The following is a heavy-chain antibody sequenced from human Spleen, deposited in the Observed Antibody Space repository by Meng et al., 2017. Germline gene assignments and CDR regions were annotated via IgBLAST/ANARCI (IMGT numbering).Heavy chain of an antibody. CDR2: INHSGST. CDR3: ARPSRYNWFDP. J-gene: IGHJ5*02. V-gene: IGHV4-61*08. Sequence: QVQLQCSGPGRVRPSETPSLTCTVSGGSVSRGAYYWSWLRQPPGKGLEWIGEINHSGSTNYNPSLKSRVTISVDTSKNQFSLKLSSVTAADTAVYYCARPSRYNWFDPWGQGTLVTVSS. D-gene: IGHD6-6*01. CDR1: GGSVSRGAYY.